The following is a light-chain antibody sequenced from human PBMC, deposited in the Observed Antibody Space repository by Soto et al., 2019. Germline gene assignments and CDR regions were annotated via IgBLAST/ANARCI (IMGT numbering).Light chain of an antibody. CDR2: TDN. V-gene: IGLV1-44*01. J-gene: IGLJ1*01. CDR3: SAYAGSNTFV. Sequence: QSVLTQPPSVSGTPGQRITISCSGRNSNVGSNTVNWYQQLPGAAPKLLMYTDNQRPSRVPDRFSGSKSGNTASLTVSGLRADDEADYYCSAYAGSNTFVFGTGTKLTVL. CDR1: NSNVGSNT.